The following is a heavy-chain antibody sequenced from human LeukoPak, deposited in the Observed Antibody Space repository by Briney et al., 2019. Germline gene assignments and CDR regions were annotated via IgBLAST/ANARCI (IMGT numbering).Heavy chain of an antibody. D-gene: IGHD1-1*01. J-gene: IGHJ5*02. V-gene: IGHV4-39*01. CDR2: FFYSGST. Sequence: SETLSLTCTVSGGSISSSSYYWGWIRQPPGKGLEWIGSFFYSGSTYYNPSLKSRITISVDTSKNQFSLKLRSVTAADTAVYYCARGAGTWDDGFDPWGQGTLVTVSS. CDR1: GGSISSSSYY. CDR3: ARGAGTWDDGFDP.